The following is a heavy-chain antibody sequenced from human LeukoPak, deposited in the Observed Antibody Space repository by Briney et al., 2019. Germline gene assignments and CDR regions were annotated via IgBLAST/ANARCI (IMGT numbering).Heavy chain of an antibody. CDR3: ARDSDYMDV. J-gene: IGHJ6*03. V-gene: IGHV3-23*01. CDR1: GFTFSSYA. Sequence: GGSLRLSCAASGFTFSSYAMSWVRQAPGKGLEWVSDINGSGGSTYYADSVKGRFTISRDNSKNTLYLQMNSLRAEDTAVYYCARDSDYMDVWGKGTTVTVSS. CDR2: INGSGGST.